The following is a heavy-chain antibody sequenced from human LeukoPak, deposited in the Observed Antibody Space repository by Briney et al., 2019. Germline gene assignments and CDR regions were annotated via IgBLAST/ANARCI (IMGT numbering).Heavy chain of an antibody. D-gene: IGHD2-2*01. CDR3: ASGGYQLPGFYYYYYGMDV. CDR2: ISYDGSNK. V-gene: IGHV3-30*04. Sequence: GGSLRLSCAASGFTFSSYAMHWVRQAPGKGLEWVAVISYDGSNKYYADSVKGRFTISRDNSKNTLYLQMNSLRAEDTAVYYCASGGYQLPGFYYYYYGMDVWGQGTTVTVSS. CDR1: GFTFSSYA. J-gene: IGHJ6*02.